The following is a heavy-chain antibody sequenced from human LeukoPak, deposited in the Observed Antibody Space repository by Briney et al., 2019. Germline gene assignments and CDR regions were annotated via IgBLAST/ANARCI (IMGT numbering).Heavy chain of an antibody. CDR3: ARGRGPNYYYYYMDV. D-gene: IGHD3-10*01. CDR2: IYTSGST. J-gene: IGHJ6*03. V-gene: IGHV4-4*07. CDR1: GGSISSYY. Sequence: PSETLSLTCTVSGGSISSYYWSWIRQPAGKGLEWIGRIYTSGSTNYNPSLKSRVTMSVDTSKNQFSLKLSSVIAADTAVYYCARGRGPNYYYYYMDVWGKGTTATVSS.